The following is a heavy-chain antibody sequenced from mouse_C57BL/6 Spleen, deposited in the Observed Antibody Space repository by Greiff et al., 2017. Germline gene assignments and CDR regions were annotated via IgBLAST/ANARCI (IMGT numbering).Heavy chain of an antibody. CDR2: INPNYGTA. CDR3: ARGWGAFDY. Sequence: VQLQQSGPGLVKPGASVKISCKASGYSFTDYNMNWVKQSHGKSLEWIGVINPNYGTASYNQKFKGKATLPVDQSSSKAYMQLNSLATEDSAVYYCARGWGAFDYWGQGTTLTVSS. J-gene: IGHJ2*01. D-gene: IGHD3-3*01. CDR1: GYSFTDYN. V-gene: IGHV1-39*01.